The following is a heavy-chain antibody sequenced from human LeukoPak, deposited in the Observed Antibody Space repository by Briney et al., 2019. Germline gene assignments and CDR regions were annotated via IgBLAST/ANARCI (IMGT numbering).Heavy chain of an antibody. Sequence: PSETLSLTCTVSGGSVRSYYWSWIWQPPGKGREWNGYIHHSGSTDYNPSLKSRVTISVDTSKNQFSLKLSSVTAADTAVYYCARGPLNWFDPWGQGTLVTVSS. J-gene: IGHJ5*02. CDR1: GGSVRSYY. CDR2: IHHSGST. V-gene: IGHV4-59*08. CDR3: ARGPLNWFDP.